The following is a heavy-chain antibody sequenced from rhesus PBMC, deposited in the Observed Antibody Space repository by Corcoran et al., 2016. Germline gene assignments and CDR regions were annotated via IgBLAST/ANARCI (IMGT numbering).Heavy chain of an antibody. D-gene: IGHD5-24*01. V-gene: IGHV4-80*01. CDR2: INGNGGST. J-gene: IGHJ4*01. Sequence: QVQLQESGPGLVKPSETLSLTCAVLGGSVSRHWWSWSRQPPGKGLEWIGEINGNGGSTNYNPSLKSRVTISKDASKNQFSLKLSSVTAADTAVYYCARDHAVGTFFDYWGQGLLVTVSS. CDR3: ARDHAVGTFFDY. CDR1: GGSVSRHW.